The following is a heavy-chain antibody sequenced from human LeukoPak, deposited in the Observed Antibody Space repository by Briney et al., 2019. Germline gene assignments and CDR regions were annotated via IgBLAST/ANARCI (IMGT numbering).Heavy chain of an antibody. D-gene: IGHD1-26*01. J-gene: IGHJ3*02. Sequence: SETLSLTCTVSGGSISSSSYYWGWIRQPPGKGLEWIGSIYYSGSTYYNPSLKSRVTISVDTSKNQFPLKLSSVTAADTAVYYCARHKGLVGPTAFDIWGQGTMVTVSS. CDR2: IYYSGST. CDR3: ARHKGLVGPTAFDI. CDR1: GGSISSSSYY. V-gene: IGHV4-39*01.